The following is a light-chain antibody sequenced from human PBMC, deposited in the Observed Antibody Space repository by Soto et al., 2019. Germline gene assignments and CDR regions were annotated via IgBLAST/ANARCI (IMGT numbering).Light chain of an antibody. J-gene: IGLJ1*01. V-gene: IGLV1-51*02. CDR3: GTWDSSLGGYV. Sequence: QSVLTQPPSVSAAPGQKVTISCSGSTSNIGNNYVSWFQQLPGTAPKLLIYENDKRPSWIPDRFSGSTSGTSATLGITGLQTGDEADYYCGTWDSSLGGYVFATGTQLTVL. CDR1: TSNIGNNY. CDR2: END.